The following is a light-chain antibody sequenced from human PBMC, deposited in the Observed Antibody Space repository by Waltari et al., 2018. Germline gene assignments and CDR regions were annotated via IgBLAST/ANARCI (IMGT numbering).Light chain of an antibody. Sequence: QSALTQPPSVSGAPGQRVPISCTGSRSNIGADYAVHWYQPLPRTAPKLRIHGNSIRPSGVPDRFSGSKSGTSASLAITGLQAEDEADYYGQSYDNRLSAWVFGGGTKLTVL. CDR1: RSNIGADYA. V-gene: IGLV1-40*01. J-gene: IGLJ3*02. CDR2: GNS. CDR3: QSYDNRLSAWV.